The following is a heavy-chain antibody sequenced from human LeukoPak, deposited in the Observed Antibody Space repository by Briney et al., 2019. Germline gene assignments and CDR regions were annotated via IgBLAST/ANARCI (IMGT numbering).Heavy chain of an antibody. V-gene: IGHV3-7*01. Sequence: GGSLRLSCAASGFTFSSYWMSWVRQAPGKGLEWVANIKQDGSEKYYVDSVKGRFTISRDNAKNSLYLQMNSLRAEDTAVYYCARDHPPMWIQLWQRRYYYYYYMDVWGKGTTVTVSS. J-gene: IGHJ6*03. CDR2: IKQDGSEK. CDR1: GFTFSSYW. D-gene: IGHD5-18*01. CDR3: ARDHPPMWIQLWQRRYYYYYYMDV.